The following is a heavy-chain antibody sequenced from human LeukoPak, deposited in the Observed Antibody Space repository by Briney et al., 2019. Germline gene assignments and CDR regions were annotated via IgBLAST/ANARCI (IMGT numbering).Heavy chain of an antibody. J-gene: IGHJ4*02. Sequence: GSLRLSCTASGFTFSSYTMSWVRQAPGKGLKWVSTITTGGPNTYYADSVKGRFTVSRDDSKNTLYLQMNSLRAEDTAVYYCAKDGGLWVSAHRGDSWGRGTLVTVSS. D-gene: IGHD3-16*01. CDR1: GFTFSSYT. V-gene: IGHV3-23*01. CDR3: AKDGGLWVSAHRGDS. CDR2: ITTGGPNT.